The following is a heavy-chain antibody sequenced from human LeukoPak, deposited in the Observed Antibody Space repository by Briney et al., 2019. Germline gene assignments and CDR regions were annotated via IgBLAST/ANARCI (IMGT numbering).Heavy chain of an antibody. D-gene: IGHD3-10*01. CDR3: ARGGGYGSGSYRDI. CDR1: GFTFSSYG. CDR2: IRYDGSNK. J-gene: IGHJ3*02. V-gene: IGHV3-30*02. Sequence: LPGGSLRLSCAASGFTFSSYGMHWVRQAPGKGLEWVAFIRYDGSNKYYADSVKGRFTISRDNSKNTLYLQMNSLRAEDTALYYCARGGGYGSGSYRDIWGQGTMVTVSS.